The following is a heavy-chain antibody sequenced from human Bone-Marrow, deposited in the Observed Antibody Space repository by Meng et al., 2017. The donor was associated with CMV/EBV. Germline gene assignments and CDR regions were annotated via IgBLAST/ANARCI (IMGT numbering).Heavy chain of an antibody. CDR3: ARYQLPYYYYYGMDV. V-gene: IGHV3-21*01. CDR1: GFTFSSYS. D-gene: IGHD2-2*01. Sequence: GESLKISCAASGFTFSSYSMNWVRQAPGKGLEWVSSISSSSSYIYYADSVKGRFTISRDNAKNSLYLQMNSLRAEDTAVYYCARYQLPYYYYYGMDVWGQGTTVTVSS. CDR2: ISSSSSYI. J-gene: IGHJ6*02.